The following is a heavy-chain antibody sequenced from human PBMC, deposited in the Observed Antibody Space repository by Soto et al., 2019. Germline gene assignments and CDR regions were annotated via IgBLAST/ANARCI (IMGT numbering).Heavy chain of an antibody. Sequence: GGSLRLSCAASGFTVSSNYMSWVRQAPGKGLEWVSVIYSGGSTYYADSVKGRFTISRDNSKNTLYLQMNSLRAEDTAVYYCARDPGVGSYYYGMDVWGQGTTVTVSS. CDR3: ARDPGVGSYYYGMDV. D-gene: IGHD7-27*01. CDR2: IYSGGST. V-gene: IGHV3-53*01. J-gene: IGHJ6*02. CDR1: GFTVSSNY.